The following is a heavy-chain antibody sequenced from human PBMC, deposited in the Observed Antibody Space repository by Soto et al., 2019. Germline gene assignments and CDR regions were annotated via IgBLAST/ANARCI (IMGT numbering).Heavy chain of an antibody. Sequence: GGSLRLSCAASGFTFSSYGMHWVRQAPGKGLEWVAVIWYDGSNKYYADSVKGRFTISRDNSKNTLYLQMNSLRAEDTAVYYCARDPFDYDYVWGSYRPRAGHDAFDIWGQGTMVTVSS. D-gene: IGHD3-16*02. CDR2: IWYDGSNK. V-gene: IGHV3-33*01. J-gene: IGHJ3*02. CDR3: ARDPFDYDYVWGSYRPRAGHDAFDI. CDR1: GFTFSSYG.